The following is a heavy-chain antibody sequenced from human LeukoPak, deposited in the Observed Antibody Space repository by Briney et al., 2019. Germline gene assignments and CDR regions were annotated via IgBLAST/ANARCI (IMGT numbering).Heavy chain of an antibody. D-gene: IGHD2-2*01. CDR3: ARNRHLVVGYYYMDV. CDR2: INPNSGGA. J-gene: IGHJ6*03. CDR1: GYTFTGYY. Sequence: ASVKVSCKASGYTFTGYYMHWVRQAPGQGLEWMGQINPNSGGANYAQKFQGRVTMTRDTSISTVYMDLRRLTSDDTAVYYCARNRHLVVGYYYMDVWGKGTTVTVSS. V-gene: IGHV1-2*06.